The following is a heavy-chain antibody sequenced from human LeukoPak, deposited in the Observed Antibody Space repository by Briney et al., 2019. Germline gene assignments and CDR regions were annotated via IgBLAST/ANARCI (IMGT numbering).Heavy chain of an antibody. CDR1: GYTFTSYG. D-gene: IGHD5-12*01. CDR3: ARRGYSGYDLSFFDY. J-gene: IGHJ4*02. Sequence: ASVKVPCKASGYTFTSYGISWVRQAPGQGLEWMGWISAYNGNTNYAQKLQGRVTMTTDTSTSTAYMELRSLRSDDTAVYYCARRGYSGYDLSFFDYWGQGTLVTVSS. V-gene: IGHV1-18*01. CDR2: ISAYNGNT.